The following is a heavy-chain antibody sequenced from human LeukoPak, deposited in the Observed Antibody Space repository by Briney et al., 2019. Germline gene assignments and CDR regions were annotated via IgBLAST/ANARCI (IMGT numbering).Heavy chain of an antibody. CDR3: ARHYDYVWGNFRYPGLQQSDALDI. Sequence: GGSLRLSCAASGFAFNGYNMNWVRQAPGKGLEWVSSISGSSSYIYYADSVKGRFTISRDNAKNSLFLQMNGLRAEDTAVYYCARHYDYVWGNFRYPGLQQSDALDIWGQGTIVTVSS. V-gene: IGHV3-21*01. CDR2: ISGSSSYI. J-gene: IGHJ3*02. D-gene: IGHD3-16*02. CDR1: GFAFNGYN.